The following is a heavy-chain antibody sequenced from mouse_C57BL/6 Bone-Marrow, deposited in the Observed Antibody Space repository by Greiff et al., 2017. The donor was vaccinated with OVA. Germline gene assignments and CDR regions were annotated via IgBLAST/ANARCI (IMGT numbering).Heavy chain of an antibody. CDR2: IYPRSGNT. V-gene: IGHV1-81*01. D-gene: IGHD1-1*01. J-gene: IGHJ1*03. Sequence: ESGAELARPGASVKLSCKASGYTFTSYGISWVKQRTGQGLEWIGEIYPRSGNTYYNEKFKGKATLTADKSSSTAYMELRSLTSEDSAVYFCARSRDYYGSSPGYFDVWGTGTTVTVSS. CDR3: ARSRDYYGSSPGYFDV. CDR1: GYTFTSYG.